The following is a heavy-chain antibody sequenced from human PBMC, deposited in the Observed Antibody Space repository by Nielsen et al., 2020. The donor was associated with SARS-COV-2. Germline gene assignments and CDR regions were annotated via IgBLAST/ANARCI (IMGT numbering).Heavy chain of an antibody. CDR3: ARDLFGPDYYDSSGYYYWDDY. V-gene: IGHV1-69*13. D-gene: IGHD3-22*01. CDR1: GGTFSSYA. CDR2: IIPIFGTA. Sequence: SVKVSCKASGGTFSSYAISWVRQAPGQGLEWMGGIIPIFGTANYAQKFQGRVTITADESTSTAYMELSSLRSEDTAVYYCARDLFGPDYYDSSGYYYWDDYWGQGTLVTVSS. J-gene: IGHJ4*02.